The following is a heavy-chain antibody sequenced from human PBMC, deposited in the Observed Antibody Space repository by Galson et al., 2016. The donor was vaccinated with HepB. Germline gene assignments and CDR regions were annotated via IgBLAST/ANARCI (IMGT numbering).Heavy chain of an antibody. J-gene: IGHJ5*02. V-gene: IGHV4-34*01. CDR1: GGSFSDYY. Sequence: SETLSLTCAVYGGSFSDYYWSWIRQPPGKGLEWIGEIDHGGKTNYNPSLKSRVTISADTSKYQFPLKLNSVTAADTAVYYCARRRYTGSSLTWGQGTLVTVSS. CDR3: ARRRYTGSSLT. CDR2: IDHGGKT. D-gene: IGHD1-26*01.